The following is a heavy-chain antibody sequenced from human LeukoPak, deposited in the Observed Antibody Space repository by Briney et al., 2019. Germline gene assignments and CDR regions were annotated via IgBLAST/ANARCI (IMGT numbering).Heavy chain of an antibody. CDR1: SGSIRSYY. V-gene: IGHV4-59*08. J-gene: IGHJ6*02. Sequence: SETLSLTCSVSSGSIRSYYWIWVRQPPGKGLEWIGFVYYSGSETTSYNPSLKSRVTISVDTSKNHFSLQLSSVTAADTAVYYCARRPFKAAPAATSNDYNYHGMDVWGQGTTVIVSS. CDR3: ARRPFKAAPAATSNDYNYHGMDV. D-gene: IGHD2-15*01. CDR2: VYYSGSETT.